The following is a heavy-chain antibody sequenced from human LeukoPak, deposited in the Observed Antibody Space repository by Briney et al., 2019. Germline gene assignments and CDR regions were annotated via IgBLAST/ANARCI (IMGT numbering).Heavy chain of an antibody. CDR1: GYTFTSYA. CDR2: ISTNTGNP. Sequence: ASVKVFCKSSGYTFTSYAMNWVRQAPGQGLEWMGWISTNTGNPTYAQGFTGRFVFSLYTSVSTAYLQISSLKAEDTAVYYCARKSVAATPRDIVYQYSYMDVWGKGTTVTISS. CDR3: ARKSVAATPRDIVYQYSYMDV. V-gene: IGHV7-4-1*02. D-gene: IGHD2-15*01. J-gene: IGHJ6*03.